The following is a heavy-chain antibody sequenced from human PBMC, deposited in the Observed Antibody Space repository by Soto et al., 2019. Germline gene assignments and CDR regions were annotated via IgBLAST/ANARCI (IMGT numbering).Heavy chain of an antibody. CDR1: GFTFSSYG. J-gene: IGHJ6*02. Sequence: SLRLSCAASGFTFSSYGMHWVRQAPGKGLEWVAVISYDGSNKYYADSVKGRFTISRDNSKNTLYLQMNSLRAVDTAVYYCAKNEPLTVTTELGYYYYGMDVWGQGTTVTVSS. CDR3: AKNEPLTVTTELGYYYYGMDV. V-gene: IGHV3-30*18. D-gene: IGHD4-17*01. CDR2: ISYDGSNK.